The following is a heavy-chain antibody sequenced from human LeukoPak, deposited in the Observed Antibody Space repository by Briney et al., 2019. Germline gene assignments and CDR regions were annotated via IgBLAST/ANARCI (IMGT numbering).Heavy chain of an antibody. CDR2: ITGSSSYI. J-gene: IGHJ4*02. V-gene: IGHV3-21*01. CDR3: SIDRLEGGATFDS. D-gene: IGHD1-1*01. CDR1: GFSFRRYS. Sequence: GGSLRLSCAASGFSFRRYSMDWVRQAPGKGLEWVSSITGSSSYISFADSVKGPIPISRDHAENPLFPQMNSLRPEDPGVYFCSIDRLEGGATFDSWGQGTLVTVSP.